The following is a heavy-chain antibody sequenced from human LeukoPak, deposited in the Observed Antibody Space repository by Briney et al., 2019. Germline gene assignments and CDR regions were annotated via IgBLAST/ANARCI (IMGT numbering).Heavy chain of an antibody. V-gene: IGHV4-31*03. Sequence: PSQTLSLTCTVSVGSISSGGYYWSWIRQHPGKGLEWIGYIYYSGSTYSNPSLKSRVTISVDTSKNQFSLKLSSVTAADTAVYYCARSLNYGDYVVWFDPWGQGTLVTVSS. D-gene: IGHD4-17*01. J-gene: IGHJ5*02. CDR3: ARSLNYGDYVVWFDP. CDR1: VGSISSGGYY. CDR2: IYYSGST.